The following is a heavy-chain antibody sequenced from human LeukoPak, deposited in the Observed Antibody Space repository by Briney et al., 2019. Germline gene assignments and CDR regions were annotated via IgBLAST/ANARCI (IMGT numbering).Heavy chain of an antibody. J-gene: IGHJ4*02. CDR1: GYTFTSYD. D-gene: IGHD6-13*01. CDR2: MNPNSGNT. V-gene: IGHV1-8*01. CDR3: ARGRIAAAGIFY. Sequence: GASVKVSCKASGYTFTSYDINWVRQATGQGLEWMGWMNPNSGNTGYAQKFQGRVTITRNTSISTAYMELSSLRSEDTAVYYCARGRIAAAGIFYWGQGALVTVSS.